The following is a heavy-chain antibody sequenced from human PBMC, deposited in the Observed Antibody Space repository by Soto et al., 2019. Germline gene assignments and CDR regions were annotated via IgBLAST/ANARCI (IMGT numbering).Heavy chain of an antibody. V-gene: IGHV1-2*04. J-gene: IGHJ4*02. CDR2: INPNSGGT. D-gene: IGHD6-19*01. CDR3: ATGHSIGWLTLPH. Sequence: ASVKVSCKASGYTFTSYAMHWVRQAPGQGLEWMGWINPNSGGTNYAQKFQGWVTMTRDTSISTAYMELSRLKSDDTAVYYCATGHSIGWLTLPHWGQATLVTVSS. CDR1: GYTFTSYA.